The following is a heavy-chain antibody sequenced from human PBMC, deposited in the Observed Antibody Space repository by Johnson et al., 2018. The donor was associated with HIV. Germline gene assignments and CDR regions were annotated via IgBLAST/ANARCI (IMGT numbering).Heavy chain of an antibody. CDR1: GFTFSRYG. V-gene: IGHV3-30*02. Sequence: QVPLVESGGGVVQTGASLRLSCAASGFTFSRYGMHWVRQAPGKGLEWVAFIRYDGSNKYYADSVKGRFTVSREDAKNSLYLQMNSLRAGDTALYYCARAVCRGGRCYSHDAFDIWGQGTMVTVSS. J-gene: IGHJ3*02. CDR3: ARAVCRGGRCYSHDAFDI. D-gene: IGHD2-15*01. CDR2: IRYDGSNK.